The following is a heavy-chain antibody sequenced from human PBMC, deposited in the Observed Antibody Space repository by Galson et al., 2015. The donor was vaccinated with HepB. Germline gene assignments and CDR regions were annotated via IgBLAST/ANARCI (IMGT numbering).Heavy chain of an antibody. Sequence: SVKVSCKASGYTFTSYAMHWVRQAPGQRLEWMGWINAGNGNTKYSQKFQGRVTITRDTSASTAYMELSSLRSEDTAVYYCARTQKWLGFGELSGLDYWGQGTLVTVSS. J-gene: IGHJ4*02. D-gene: IGHD3-10*01. V-gene: IGHV1-3*01. CDR3: ARTQKWLGFGELSGLDY. CDR2: INAGNGNT. CDR1: GYTFTSYA.